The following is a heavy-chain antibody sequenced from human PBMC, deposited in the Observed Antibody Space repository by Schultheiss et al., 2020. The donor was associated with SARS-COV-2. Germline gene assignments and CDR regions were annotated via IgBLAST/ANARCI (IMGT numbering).Heavy chain of an antibody. CDR2: VGGDGGRT. CDR3: AKDFETSTITSRPISYGMDV. J-gene: IGHJ6*02. CDR1: GFTVSSNY. Sequence: GESLKISCAASGFTVSSNYMSWVRQAPGKGLEWVSAVGGDGGRTYYADSVKGRFTISRDNSQSTLYLQMNSLRAEDTAIYYCAKDFETSTITSRPISYGMDVWGQGTTVTVSS. V-gene: IGHV3-23*01. D-gene: IGHD6-6*01.